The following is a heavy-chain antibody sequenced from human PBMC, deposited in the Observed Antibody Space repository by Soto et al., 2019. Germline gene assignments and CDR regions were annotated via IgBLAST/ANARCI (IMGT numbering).Heavy chain of an antibody. D-gene: IGHD2-2*01. CDR1: GYTFTNYG. CDR3: ARGSPAGVYYYYGMDV. CDR2: ISAYNGNT. V-gene: IGHV1-18*01. Sequence: ASVKVSCKASGYTFTNYGITWVRQAPGQGLEWMGWISAYNGNTHYTQRLQGRVTMTTDTSTSTAYMELRGLRSDDTAVYYCARGSPAGVYYYYGMDVWGQGTTVTVS. J-gene: IGHJ6*02.